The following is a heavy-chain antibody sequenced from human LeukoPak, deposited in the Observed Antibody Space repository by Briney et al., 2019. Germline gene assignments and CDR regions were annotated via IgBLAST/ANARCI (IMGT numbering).Heavy chain of an antibody. V-gene: IGHV4-31*11. CDR2: IYYSGST. D-gene: IGHD2/OR15-2a*01. CDR1: GGSISSGGYY. CDR3: ARATFSLNWFDP. J-gene: IGHJ5*02. Sequence: TPSETLSLTCAVSGGSISSGGYYWSWIRQHPGKGLEWIGYIYYSGSTYYNPSLKSRVTISVDTSKNQFSLKLSSVTAADTAVYYCARATFSLNWFDPWGQGTLVTVSS.